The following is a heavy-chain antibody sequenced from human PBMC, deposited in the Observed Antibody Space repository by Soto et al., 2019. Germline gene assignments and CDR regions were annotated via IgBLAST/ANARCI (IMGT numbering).Heavy chain of an antibody. V-gene: IGHV3-30-3*01. J-gene: IGHJ1*01. Sequence: GGSLRLSCAASGFTFSSYAMHWVRQAPGKGLEWVAVISYDGSNKYYADSVKGRFTISRDNSKNTLYLQMNSLRAEDTAVYYCASLTVERGSSWYSGYFQHWGQGTLVTVSS. CDR3: ASLTVERGSSWYSGYFQH. CDR2: ISYDGSNK. D-gene: IGHD6-13*01. CDR1: GFTFSSYA.